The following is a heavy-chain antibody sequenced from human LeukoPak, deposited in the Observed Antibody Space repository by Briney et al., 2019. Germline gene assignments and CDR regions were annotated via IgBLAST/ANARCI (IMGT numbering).Heavy chain of an antibody. V-gene: IGHV4-39*07. CDR2: IYYTGST. CDR3: ARVVAAAPLFYYYYYYMDV. J-gene: IGHJ6*03. Sequence: SETLSLTCSVSGGSISSSSSYWGWIRQPPGKGLEWIGGIYYTGSTNYNPSLKSRVTISVDTSKNQFSLKLSSVTAADTAVYYCARVVAAAPLFYYYYYYMDVWGKGTTVTISS. CDR1: GGSISSSSSY. D-gene: IGHD6-13*01.